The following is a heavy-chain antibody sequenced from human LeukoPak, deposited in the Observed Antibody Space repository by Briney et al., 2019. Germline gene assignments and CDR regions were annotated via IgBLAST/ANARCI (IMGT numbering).Heavy chain of an antibody. D-gene: IGHD2-2*01. CDR3: ARHRGYCSSTSCYHFDY. J-gene: IGHJ4*02. CDR1: GDSISSSSFY. V-gene: IGHV4-39*01. CDR2: IYYSGST. Sequence: PSETLSLTCTVSGDSISSSSFYWGWIRQPPGKGLEWIGSIYYSGSTYYNTSLKSRVTISVDTSKNAFSLKLSSVTAADTPVYYCARHRGYCSSTSCYHFDYWGQGTLVTVSS.